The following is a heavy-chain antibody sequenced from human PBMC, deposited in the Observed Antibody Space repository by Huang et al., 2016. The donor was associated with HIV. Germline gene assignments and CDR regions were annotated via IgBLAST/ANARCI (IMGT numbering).Heavy chain of an antibody. D-gene: IGHD6-6*01. Sequence: QVQLVQSGAEVKKPGASVKVSCQASGYTFAHFAISWVRQAPGQGLEWMGGISAYNGNTDSARKCQGRVTLTTDTSTNTAYMELRSLRSDDTAVYYCARDPPSLTAARLFDFWGQGTLVTVSS. CDR1: GYTFAHFA. J-gene: IGHJ4*02. CDR3: ARDPPSLTAARLFDF. CDR2: ISAYNGNT. V-gene: IGHV1-18*04.